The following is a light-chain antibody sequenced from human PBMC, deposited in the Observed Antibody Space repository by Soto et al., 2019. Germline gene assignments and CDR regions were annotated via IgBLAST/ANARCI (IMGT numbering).Light chain of an antibody. J-gene: IGLJ1*01. CDR2: EVN. V-gene: IGLV2-23*02. CDR3: CSYAGSRYV. Sequence: QSALTQPASVSGSPGQSITISCTGTSSDVGSYNLVSWYQQHAGKAPKLMIYEVNSRPSGVSNRFSGSKSGNTASLTISGLQADDEADYYCCSYAGSRYVFGTGTKLTVL. CDR1: SSDVGSYNL.